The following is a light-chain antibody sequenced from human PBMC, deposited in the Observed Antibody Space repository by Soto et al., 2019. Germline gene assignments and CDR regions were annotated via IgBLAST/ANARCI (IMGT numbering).Light chain of an antibody. V-gene: IGKV1-5*01. CDR2: DAS. CDR1: QTISVS. Sequence: IQMTQSPSTLSASVGDTVTITCRASQTISVSLAWYRHKPGKAPNLLIYDASTLQEGVPSRFSGSGSGTEFTLTVTRLQPDDFATYFCQQYDKYSTFGHGTKVDVK. J-gene: IGKJ1*01. CDR3: QQYDKYST.